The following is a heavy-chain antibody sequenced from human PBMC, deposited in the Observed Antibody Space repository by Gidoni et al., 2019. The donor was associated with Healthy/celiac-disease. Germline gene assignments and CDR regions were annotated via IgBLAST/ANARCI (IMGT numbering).Heavy chain of an antibody. Sequence: EVQLLESGGGLVQPGGSLRLSCAASGLTFSSYAMSWVRQAPGKGLEWVSAISGSGGSTYYADSVKGRFTISRDNSKNTLYLQMNSLRAEDTAVYYCAKEKWVAVAGPPYGPFNYGMDVWGQGTTVTVSS. CDR1: GLTFSSYA. D-gene: IGHD6-19*01. V-gene: IGHV3-23*01. CDR3: AKEKWVAVAGPPYGPFNYGMDV. J-gene: IGHJ6*02. CDR2: ISGSGGST.